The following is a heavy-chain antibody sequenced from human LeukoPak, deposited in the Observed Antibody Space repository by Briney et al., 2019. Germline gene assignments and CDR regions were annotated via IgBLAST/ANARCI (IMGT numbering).Heavy chain of an antibody. CDR1: GFTVSSNY. D-gene: IGHD4-17*01. Sequence: GGSLRLSCAASGFTVSSNYTTWVRQAPGKGLEWVTVIYSGGSTYYADSVKGRFTISRDDSKNTLYLQMNSLRAEDTAVYYCARALYGDYGIFDYWGQGTLVSVSS. CDR3: ARALYGDYGIFDY. V-gene: IGHV3-53*01. CDR2: IYSGGST. J-gene: IGHJ4*02.